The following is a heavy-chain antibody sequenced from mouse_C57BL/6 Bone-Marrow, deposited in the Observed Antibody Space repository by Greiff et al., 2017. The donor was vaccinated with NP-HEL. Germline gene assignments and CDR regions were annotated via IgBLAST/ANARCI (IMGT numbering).Heavy chain of an antibody. V-gene: IGHV1-72*01. Sequence: VQLQQPGAELVKPGASVKLSCKASGYTFTSYWMHWVKQRHGQGLEWIGRIDPNSGATKYNEKFKSKATLTVDKPSSTAYMQLSSLTSEDSAVYYCARRLRRRMDYWGQGTSVTVSS. J-gene: IGHJ4*01. CDR3: ARRLRRRMDY. CDR2: IDPNSGAT. CDR1: GYTFTSYW.